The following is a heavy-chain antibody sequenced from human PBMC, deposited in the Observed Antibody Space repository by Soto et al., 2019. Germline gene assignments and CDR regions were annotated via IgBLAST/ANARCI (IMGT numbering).Heavy chain of an antibody. CDR2: IYPGDSDT. CDR3: ARQRAWNDAFDF. CDR1: GYTFTNYW. Sequence: GESLKISCQASGYTFTNYWIGWVRQMPGKGLEWMGIIYPGDSDTRYSPSFQGQVTFSADKSLNTAYLQWNSLKTSDTAIYYCARQRAWNDAFDFWGQGILVTVS. D-gene: IGHD1-1*01. J-gene: IGHJ4*02. V-gene: IGHV5-51*01.